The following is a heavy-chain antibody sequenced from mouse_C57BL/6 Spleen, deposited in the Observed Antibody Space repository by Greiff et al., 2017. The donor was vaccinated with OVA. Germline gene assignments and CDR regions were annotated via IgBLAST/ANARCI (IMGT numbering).Heavy chain of an antibody. V-gene: IGHV1-18*01. Sequence: EVQLQQSGPELVKPGASVKIPSKASGYTFTDYNMDWVKQSHGKSLEWIGDINPNNGGTIYNQKFKGKATLTVDKSSSTAYMELRSLTSEDTAVYYCARKGAYYYGSSYGYFDVWGTGTTVTVSS. CDR2: INPNNGGT. CDR3: ARKGAYYYGSSYGYFDV. CDR1: GYTFTDYN. J-gene: IGHJ1*03. D-gene: IGHD1-1*01.